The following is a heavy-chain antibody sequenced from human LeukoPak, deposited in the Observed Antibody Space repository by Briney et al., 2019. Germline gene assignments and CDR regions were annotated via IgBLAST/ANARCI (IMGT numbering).Heavy chain of an antibody. CDR3: ARGYSYGDFSDWFDP. J-gene: IGHJ5*02. Sequence: SVKVSCKASGGTFSSYAISWVRQAPGQGLEWMGGIIPIFGTANYAQKFQGRVTITADESTSTAYMELSSLRSEDTAVYYCARGYSYGDFSDWFDPWGQGTLVTVSS. D-gene: IGHD5-18*01. CDR1: GGTFSSYA. CDR2: IIPIFGTA. V-gene: IGHV1-69*13.